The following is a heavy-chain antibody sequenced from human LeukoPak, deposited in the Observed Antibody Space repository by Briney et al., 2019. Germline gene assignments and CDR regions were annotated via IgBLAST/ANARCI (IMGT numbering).Heavy chain of an antibody. D-gene: IGHD6-25*01. CDR2: IKSEPDGGTI. Sequence: GGSLRLSCAASGFTFSNAWMTWVRQAPGKGLEWVGRIKSEPDGGTIDYAAPVKGRFTISRDDSKDTLYLQMNSLKIEDAAVYYCTTVGSAWNFDYWGQGTLVTVSS. J-gene: IGHJ4*02. V-gene: IGHV3-15*01. CDR1: GFTFSNAW. CDR3: TTVGSAWNFDY.